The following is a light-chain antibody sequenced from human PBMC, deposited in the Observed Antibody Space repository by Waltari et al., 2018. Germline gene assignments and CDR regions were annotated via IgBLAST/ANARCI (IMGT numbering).Light chain of an antibody. CDR3: QSYDSSLGGSV. Sequence: QSVLTQPPSVSGAPGQRVTISCTGSSSNIGAGYDVNWYQHLPGKAPKLLIYGNSNRPSGVPDRISVSKSGTSASLAITGLQAEDEADYYCQSYDSSLGGSVFGGGTKLTVL. V-gene: IGLV1-40*01. CDR2: GNS. CDR1: SSNIGAGYD. J-gene: IGLJ2*01.